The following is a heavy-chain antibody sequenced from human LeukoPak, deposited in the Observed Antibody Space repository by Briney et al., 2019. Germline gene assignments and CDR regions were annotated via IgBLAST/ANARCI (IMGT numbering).Heavy chain of an antibody. V-gene: IGHV7-4-1*01. D-gene: IGHD5-18*01. Sequence: ASVRVSCKASGYTFTSYAMNWVRQAPGQGLEWMGWINTNTGNPTYAQGFTGRFVFSLDTSVSTAYLQIGSLKAEDTAVYYCARDDTAKTFDYWGQGTLVTVSS. CDR3: ARDDTAKTFDY. CDR2: INTNTGNP. CDR1: GYTFTSYA. J-gene: IGHJ4*02.